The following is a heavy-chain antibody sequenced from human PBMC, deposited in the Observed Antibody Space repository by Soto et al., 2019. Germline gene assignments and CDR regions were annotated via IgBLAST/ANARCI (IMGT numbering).Heavy chain of an antibody. V-gene: IGHV3-30-3*01. D-gene: IGHD1-26*01. J-gene: IGHJ4*02. Sequence: PGLTLRLSYSASAFTHSSDAMHWIRQAPGKGLEWVGVIAYDGSNKYFADSEKGRFTISRDNIKNRLYLQMNSLRAEDTAVCYWARDRRGGSSLDYWGQGTVVTVS. CDR2: IAYDGSNK. CDR3: ARDRRGGSSLDY. CDR1: AFTHSSDA.